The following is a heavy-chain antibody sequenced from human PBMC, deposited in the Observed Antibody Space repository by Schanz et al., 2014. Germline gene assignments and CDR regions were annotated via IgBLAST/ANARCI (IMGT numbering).Heavy chain of an antibody. CDR2: ISDSGDTA. J-gene: IGHJ4*02. D-gene: IGHD6-25*01. CDR3: AKVRYSSGWRGDYFDE. Sequence: VQLVESGGGVVQPGRSLRLSCAASGFNFSDYAMSWVRQAPGKGLEWVSLISDSGDTAYYADSVKGRFTISRDNFKNTLYLQMNSLRAEDTAVYYCAKVRYSSGWRGDYFDEWGQGTLVTVAS. CDR1: GFNFSDYA. V-gene: IGHV3-23*04.